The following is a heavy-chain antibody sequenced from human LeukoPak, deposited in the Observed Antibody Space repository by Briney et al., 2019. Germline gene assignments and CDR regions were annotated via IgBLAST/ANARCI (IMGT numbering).Heavy chain of an antibody. CDR3: AKDMASGGSGSDLGDPYDY. V-gene: IGHV3-9*01. CDR1: GFTFDDYA. D-gene: IGHD3-10*01. CDR2: ISWNSGSI. Sequence: PGRSLRLSCAASGFTFDDYAMHWVRQAPGKGLEWVSGISWNSGSIGYADSVKGRFTISRDNAKNSLYLQMNSLRAEDTALYYCAKDMASGGSGSDLGDPYDYWGQGTLVTVSS. J-gene: IGHJ4*02.